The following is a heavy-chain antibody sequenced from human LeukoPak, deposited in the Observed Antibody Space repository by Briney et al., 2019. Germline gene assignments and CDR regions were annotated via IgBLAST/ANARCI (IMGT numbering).Heavy chain of an antibody. D-gene: IGHD4-17*01. CDR3: AILRYGSHYYMDV. V-gene: IGHV4-34*01. Sequence: SETLSLTCAVYGGSFSGYYWSWIRQPPGKGLEWIGEINHSGSTNYNPSLKSRVTISVNTSKNQFSLKLSSVTAADTAVYYCAILRYGSHYYMDVWGKGTTVTVSS. J-gene: IGHJ6*03. CDR2: INHSGST. CDR1: GGSFSGYY.